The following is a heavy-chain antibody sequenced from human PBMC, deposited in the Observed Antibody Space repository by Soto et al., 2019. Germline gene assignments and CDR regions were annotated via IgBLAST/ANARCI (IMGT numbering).Heavy chain of an antibody. CDR2: INPSGGST. CDR3: VSPLTIAAAGSSPGY. D-gene: IGHD6-13*01. V-gene: IGHV1-46*01. Sequence: QVQLVQSGAEVKKPGASVKVSCKASGYTFTSYYMHWVRQAPGQGLEWMGIINPSGGSTSYAQKFQGRVTMTRDTSTSTVYMELSSLRSEDTAVYYCVSPLTIAAAGSSPGYWGQGTLVTVSS. J-gene: IGHJ4*02. CDR1: GYTFTSYY.